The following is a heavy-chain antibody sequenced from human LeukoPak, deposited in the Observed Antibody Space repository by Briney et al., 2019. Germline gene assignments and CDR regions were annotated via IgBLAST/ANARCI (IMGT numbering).Heavy chain of an antibody. CDR2: IYYSGST. V-gene: IGHV4-31*03. J-gene: IGHJ5*02. CDR1: GVSISSGGYY. D-gene: IGHD3-10*01. Sequence: PSETLSLTCIVSGVSISSGGYYWSWIRQHPGKGLEWIGYIYYSGSTYYTPSLKSRVTISVDTSKNQLSLKLSSVTAADTAVYYCARGDPLWFGDFPNWFDPWGQGTLVTVSS. CDR3: ARGDPLWFGDFPNWFDP.